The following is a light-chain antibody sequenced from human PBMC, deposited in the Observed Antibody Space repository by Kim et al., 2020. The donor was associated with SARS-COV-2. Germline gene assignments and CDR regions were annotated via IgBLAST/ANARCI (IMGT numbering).Light chain of an antibody. J-gene: IGKJ1*01. CDR1: QGIRNY. V-gene: IGKV1-27*01. CDR2: AAA. CDR3: QKYNSALWS. Sequence: ASVRDRVTITCRASQGIRNYLAWYQQKPGEVPKLLIYAAATLQSGVPSRFSGSGSGTDFILTISSLQPEDVATYYCQKYNSALWSFGQGTKVDIK.